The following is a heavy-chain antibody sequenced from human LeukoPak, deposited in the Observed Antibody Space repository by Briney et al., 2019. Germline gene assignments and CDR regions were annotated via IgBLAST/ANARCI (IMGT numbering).Heavy chain of an antibody. J-gene: IGHJ6*02. CDR1: GGSISSYY. CDR3: ARGLRVRGVTYYYYYGMDV. Sequence: SETLSLTCTVSGGSISSYYWRWIRQPPGKGLEWIGYIYYSGSTNYNPSLKSRVTISVDTSKNQFSLKLSSVTAADTAVYYCARGLRVRGVTYYYYYGMDVWGQGTTVTVSS. V-gene: IGHV4-59*08. D-gene: IGHD3-10*01. CDR2: IYYSGST.